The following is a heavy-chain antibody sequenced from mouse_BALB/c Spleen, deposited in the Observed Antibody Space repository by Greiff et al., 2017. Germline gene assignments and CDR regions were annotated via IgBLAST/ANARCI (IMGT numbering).Heavy chain of an antibody. CDR1: GYTFTSYV. CDR3: ASAGYYWAMDY. V-gene: IGHV1-14*01. CDR2: INPYNDGT. Sequence: VQLQQSGPELVKPGASVKMSCKASGYTFTSYVMHWVKQKPGQGLEWIGYINPYNDGTKYNEKFKGKATLTSDKSSSTAYMELSSLTSEDSAVYYCASAGYYWAMDYWGQGTSVTVSS. D-gene: IGHD2-3*01. J-gene: IGHJ4*01.